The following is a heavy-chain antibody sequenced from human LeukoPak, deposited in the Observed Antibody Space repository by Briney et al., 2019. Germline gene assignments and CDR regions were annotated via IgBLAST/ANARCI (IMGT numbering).Heavy chain of an antibody. D-gene: IGHD2-8*01. CDR1: GFTFSSYA. Sequence: GGSLRLSCAASGFTFSSYAMHWVRQAPGKGLEGVAVISYDGSNKYYADSVKGRFTISRDNSKNTLYLQMNSLRAEDTAVYYCARGLEGVFDYWGQGTLVTVSS. J-gene: IGHJ4*02. CDR2: ISYDGSNK. V-gene: IGHV3-30*04. CDR3: ARGLEGVFDY.